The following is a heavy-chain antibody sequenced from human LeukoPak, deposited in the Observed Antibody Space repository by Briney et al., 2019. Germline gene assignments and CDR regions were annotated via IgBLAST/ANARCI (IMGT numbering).Heavy chain of an antibody. CDR3: ARDPDNIEGANFHY. CDR2: INQVGSVK. J-gene: IGHJ4*02. D-gene: IGHD1-26*01. Sequence: GGSLRLSCEASGFTFKSDWMNWVRQAPGKGLEWVANINQVGSVKYYVDSVKGRFTISRDNAKNSLYLQMNSLRAEDTAVYYCARDPDNIEGANFHYWGRGTLVTASS. CDR1: GFTFKSDW. V-gene: IGHV3-7*01.